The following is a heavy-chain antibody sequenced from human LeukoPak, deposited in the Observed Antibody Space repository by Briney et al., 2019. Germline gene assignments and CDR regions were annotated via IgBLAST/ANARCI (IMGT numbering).Heavy chain of an antibody. J-gene: IGHJ6*03. CDR3: AKFNPITMVRGVIANYYYYMDV. CDR1: GFTFSSYA. V-gene: IGHV3-30*02. D-gene: IGHD3-10*01. CDR2: IRYDGSNK. Sequence: GGSLRLSCAASGFTFSSYAMSWVRQAPGKGLEWVAFIRYDGSNKYYADSVKGRFTISRDNSKNTLYLQMNSLRAEDTAVYYCAKFNPITMVRGVIANYYYYMDVWGKGTTVTISS.